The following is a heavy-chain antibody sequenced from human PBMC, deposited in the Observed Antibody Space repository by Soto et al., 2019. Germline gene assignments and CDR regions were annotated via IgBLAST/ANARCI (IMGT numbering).Heavy chain of an antibody. D-gene: IGHD6-19*01. CDR1: GYTFTSYA. J-gene: IGHJ5*02. CDR2: INAGNGNT. CDR3: ARDPFSSGWSSGWFDP. V-gene: IGHV1-3*01. Sequence: ASVKVSCKASGYTFTSYAMHWVRQAPGQRLEWMGWINAGNGNTKYSQKFQGRVTITRDTSASTAYMELSSLRSEDTAVYYCARDPFSSGWSSGWFDPWGQGTLVTVSS.